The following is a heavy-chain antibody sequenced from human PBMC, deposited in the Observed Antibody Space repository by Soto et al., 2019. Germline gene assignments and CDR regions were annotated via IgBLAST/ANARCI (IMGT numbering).Heavy chain of an antibody. D-gene: IGHD3-22*01. CDR2: ISSSGGST. V-gene: IGHV3-23*01. CDR3: AKYQPMTQPRPYFGS. Sequence: EVQLLESGGDLIQPGGSLRLSCAASGFTFSSYAMSWVRQAPGKGLGWVSAISSSGGSTFYADSVKGRFTISRDNSRNTLYLQMNSLRAEDTAIYYCAKYQPMTQPRPYFGSWGQGTLVTVSS. J-gene: IGHJ4*02. CDR1: GFTFSSYA.